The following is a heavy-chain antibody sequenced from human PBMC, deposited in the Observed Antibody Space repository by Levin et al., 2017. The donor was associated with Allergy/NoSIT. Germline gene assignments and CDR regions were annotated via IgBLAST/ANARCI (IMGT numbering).Heavy chain of an antibody. Sequence: GGSLRLSCKGSGYSFTSYWIGWVRQMPGKGLEWMGIIYPGDSDTRYSPSFQGQVTISADKSISTAYLQWSSLKASDTAMYYCARSHSGYDLYNWFDPWGQGTLVTVSS. J-gene: IGHJ5*02. CDR1: GYSFTSYW. CDR3: ARSHSGYDLYNWFDP. CDR2: IYPGDSDT. V-gene: IGHV5-51*01. D-gene: IGHD5-12*01.